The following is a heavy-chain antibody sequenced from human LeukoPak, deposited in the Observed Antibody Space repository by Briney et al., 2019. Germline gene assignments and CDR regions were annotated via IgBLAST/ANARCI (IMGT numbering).Heavy chain of an antibody. D-gene: IGHD2-2*01. J-gene: IGHJ5*02. Sequence: SETLSLTCTVSGGSISSSSYYWGWIRQPPGKGLGWIGSIYYSGSTFYNPSLKSRVTISVDTSKNHFSLKLSSVTAADTAVYYCARTYCSSPTCSPYNWFDPWGQGTLVTVSS. CDR3: ARTYCSSPTCSPYNWFDP. CDR2: IYYSGST. CDR1: GGSISSSSYY. V-gene: IGHV4-39*02.